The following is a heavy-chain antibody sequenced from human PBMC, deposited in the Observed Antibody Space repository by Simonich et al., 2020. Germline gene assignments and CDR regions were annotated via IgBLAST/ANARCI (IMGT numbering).Heavy chain of an antibody. Sequence: QVQLVQSGAEVKKPGSSVKVSCKASGGTFSSYAISWVRQAPGQGLEWMGGIITIRDIANYSQKCQGRVTITADKSTSTAYMELSSLRSEDTAVYYCARGGLADRRIVYYYYMDVWGKGTTVTVSS. CDR1: GGTFSSYA. CDR2: IITIRDIA. D-gene: IGHD2-15*01. J-gene: IGHJ6*03. CDR3: ARGGLADRRIVYYYYMDV. V-gene: IGHV1-69*09.